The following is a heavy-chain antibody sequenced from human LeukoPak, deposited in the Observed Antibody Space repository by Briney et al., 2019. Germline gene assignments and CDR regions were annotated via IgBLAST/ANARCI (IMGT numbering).Heavy chain of an antibody. CDR3: AKYMHSNTWYIIDN. D-gene: IGHD6-13*01. J-gene: IGHJ4*02. Sequence: AGGSLRLSCAGSGFTFSRYAMSWVRQAPGKGLEWVSVISGSGDSRYYADSVKGQFTISRDNSKNTVYLQMISLRAEDTAVYYCAKYMHSNTWYIIDNWGQGTLVTVSS. CDR2: ISGSGDSR. CDR1: GFTFSRYA. V-gene: IGHV3-23*01.